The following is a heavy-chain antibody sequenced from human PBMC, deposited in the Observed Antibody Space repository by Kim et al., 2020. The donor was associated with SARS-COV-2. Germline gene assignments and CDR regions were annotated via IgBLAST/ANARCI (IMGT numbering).Heavy chain of an antibody. Sequence: AGSVQGRVPISRDNAKNTLCLQMRRVRAERTAVYYCSRRAYSGGWGYFDYWGQGTLVTVSS. V-gene: IGHV3-74*01. CDR3: SRRAYSGGWGYFDY. J-gene: IGHJ4*02. D-gene: IGHD6-19*01.